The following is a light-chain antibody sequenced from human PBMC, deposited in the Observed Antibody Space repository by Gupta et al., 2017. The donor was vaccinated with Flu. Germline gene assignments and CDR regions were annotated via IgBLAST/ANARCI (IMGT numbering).Light chain of an antibody. CDR3: AAWDDSLKGPI. CDR1: RSNIGSNR. Sequence: QSVLTQAPSASGPPGQRVTIPCSGSRSNIGSNRVNWYQQLPGTAPKVLIYSNNQRPSGVPDRFFASKSGTSASLAISGLQSEDEADYYCAAWDDSLKGPIFGGGTKLTVL. J-gene: IGLJ2*01. CDR2: SNN. V-gene: IGLV1-44*01.